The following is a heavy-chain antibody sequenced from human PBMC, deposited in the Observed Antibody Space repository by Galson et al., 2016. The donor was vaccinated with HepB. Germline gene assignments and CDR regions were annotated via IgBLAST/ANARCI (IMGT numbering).Heavy chain of an antibody. CDR2: IRGSTGSS. J-gene: IGHJ4*02. CDR3: AKAGGPGLVGVVKVKYFFDY. CDR1: GFTFSSYA. V-gene: IGHV3-23*01. D-gene: IGHD3-3*01. Sequence: SLRLSCAASGFTFSSYAMTWVRQAPGKGLEWVSAIRGSTGSSYYADPVKGRFTIPRDNSKNTLFLQMNSLRAEDTAVYYCAKAGGPGLVGVVKVKYFFDYWGQGTLVTVSS.